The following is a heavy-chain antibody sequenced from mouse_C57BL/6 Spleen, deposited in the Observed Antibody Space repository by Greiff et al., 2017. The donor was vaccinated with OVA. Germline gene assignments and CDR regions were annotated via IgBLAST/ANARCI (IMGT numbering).Heavy chain of an antibody. J-gene: IGHJ1*03. CDR2: IHPNSGST. V-gene: IGHV1-64*01. D-gene: IGHD1-1*01. CDR1: GYTFTSYW. Sequence: VQLQQSGAELVKPGASVKLSCKASGYTFTSYWMHWVKQRPGQGLEWIGMIHPNSGSTNYNEKFKSKATLTVDKSSSTAYMQLSSLTSEDSAVYYCARYGTTVVATRYFDVWGTGTTVTVSS. CDR3: ARYGTTVVATRYFDV.